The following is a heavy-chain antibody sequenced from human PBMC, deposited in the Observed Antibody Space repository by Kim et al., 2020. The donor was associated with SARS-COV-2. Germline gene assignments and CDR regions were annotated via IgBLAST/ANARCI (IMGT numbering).Heavy chain of an antibody. V-gene: IGHV3-11*06. Sequence: KCRFTISRDNAKNSLYLQMNSLRAEDTAVYYCARARFGMEYSSSSGAFDIWGQGTMVTVSS. J-gene: IGHJ3*02. D-gene: IGHD6-6*01. CDR3: ARARFGMEYSSSSGAFDI.